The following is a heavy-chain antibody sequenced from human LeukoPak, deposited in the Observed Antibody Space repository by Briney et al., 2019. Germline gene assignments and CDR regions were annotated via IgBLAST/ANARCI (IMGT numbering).Heavy chain of an antibody. Sequence: GGSLRLSCAASGFTFTTYWMGWVRQAPGKGLEWVANIKQDGSEQYYVDSVKGRFTISRDNAKNSLYLQMNSLRAEDTAVYYCARDTLFVSHFDYWGQGTLVTVSS. CDR2: IKQDGSEQ. CDR1: GFTFTTYW. D-gene: IGHD3-10*02. J-gene: IGHJ4*02. V-gene: IGHV3-7*01. CDR3: ARDTLFVSHFDY.